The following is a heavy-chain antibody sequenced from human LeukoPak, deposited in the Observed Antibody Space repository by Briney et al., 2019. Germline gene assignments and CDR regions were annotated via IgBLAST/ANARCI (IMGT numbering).Heavy chain of an antibody. CDR1: GFGFSSYW. J-gene: IGHJ4*02. D-gene: IGHD1-26*01. CDR2: INSDGSST. V-gene: IGHV3-74*01. CDR3: ARDDPGIGIDY. Sequence: GGSLRLSCAASGFGFSSYWMHWVRQAPGKGLVWVSHINSDGSSTTYADSVKGRFTISRDNAKSTLYLQMNSLRAEDTAVYYCARDDPGIGIDYWGQGTLVTVSS.